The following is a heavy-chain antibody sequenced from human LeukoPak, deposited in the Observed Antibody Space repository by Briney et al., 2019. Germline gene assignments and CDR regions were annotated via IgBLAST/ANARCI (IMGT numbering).Heavy chain of an antibody. V-gene: IGHV4-59*01. Sequence: SETLSLTCTVSGGSISSYYWSWIRQPPGKGLEWIGYIYYSGSTNYNPSLKSRVTISVDTSNNQFSLKLSSVTAADTAVYYCARDTSGYRRGSFDYWGQGNLVTVSS. J-gene: IGHJ4*02. CDR2: IYYSGST. D-gene: IGHD3-22*01. CDR1: GGSISSYY. CDR3: ARDTSGYRRGSFDY.